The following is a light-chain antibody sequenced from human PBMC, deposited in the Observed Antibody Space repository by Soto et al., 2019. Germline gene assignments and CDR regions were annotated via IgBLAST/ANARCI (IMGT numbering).Light chain of an antibody. CDR1: PSISSW. Sequence: DIKMTQSPSTLSASVGDRVTITCRASPSISSWLAWYQQKPGKAPKLLIYKASILESGVTSRFSGSGSGTEFTLTISSLQPDDFATYYCQQYNSYPWTFGQGTKVEIK. CDR2: KAS. J-gene: IGKJ1*01. V-gene: IGKV1-5*03. CDR3: QQYNSYPWT.